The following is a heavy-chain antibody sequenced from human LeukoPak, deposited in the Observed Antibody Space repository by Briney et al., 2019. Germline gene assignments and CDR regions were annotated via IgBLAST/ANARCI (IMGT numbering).Heavy chain of an antibody. CDR3: VRGPSITSRNEFDY. D-gene: IGHD1-1*01. J-gene: IGHJ4*02. CDR2: IYTSGST. CDR1: GGSISSGSYY. Sequence: SQTLSLTCTVSGGSISSGSYYWSWIRQPAGKGLEWIGRIYTSGSTNYNPSLKSRVTISVDTSKNQFSLKLSSVTAADTAFYFCVRGPSITSRNEFDYWGQGTLVTVSS. V-gene: IGHV4-61*02.